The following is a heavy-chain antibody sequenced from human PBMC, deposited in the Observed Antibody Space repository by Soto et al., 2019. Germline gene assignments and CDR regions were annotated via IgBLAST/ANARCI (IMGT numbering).Heavy chain of an antibody. D-gene: IGHD3-22*01. CDR3: ARGPYYYDTSALRAYYFDY. CDR2: IYHSGST. J-gene: IGHJ4*02. Sequence: SETLSLTCAVSGGSISSTGYSWSWIRQPPGKGLEWIGYIYHSGSTYYNPSLKSRVTISVDRSKNQFSLKLSSVTAADTAVYYCARGPYYYDTSALRAYYFDYWGQGTLVTVSS. V-gene: IGHV4-30-2*01. CDR1: GGSISSTGYS.